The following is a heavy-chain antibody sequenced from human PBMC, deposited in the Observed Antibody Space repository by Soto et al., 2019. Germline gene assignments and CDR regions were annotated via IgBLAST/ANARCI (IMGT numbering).Heavy chain of an antibody. V-gene: IGHV4-59*12. CDR3: VRVGVGIGNPFDS. Sequence: QVQLQESGPGLVKPSETLSLTCSVSNGSISGFYWTWIRQPPGKILEWIGYIHYSGRTDYNPSLTSRATMSVDTSKNQFSLNLKSITAADTAVYYCVRVGVGIGNPFDSWGRGTLVTVSS. D-gene: IGHD1-26*01. J-gene: IGHJ4*02. CDR2: IHYSGRT. CDR1: NGSISGFY.